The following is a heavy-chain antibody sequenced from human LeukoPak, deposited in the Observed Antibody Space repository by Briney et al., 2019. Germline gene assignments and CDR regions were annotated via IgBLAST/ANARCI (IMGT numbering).Heavy chain of an antibody. CDR3: ARDRPIYGAVITSYYYYYYMDV. Sequence: GASVKVSCKAYGYPFTSSDINWVRQAPGQGLEWMGWISAYNGNTNYAQKLQGRVTMTTDTSTSTAYMELRSLRSDDTAVYYCARDRPIYGAVITSYYYYYYMDVWGKGTTVTVSS. CDR2: ISAYNGNT. V-gene: IGHV1-18*01. CDR1: GYPFTSSD. D-gene: IGHD3-3*01. J-gene: IGHJ6*03.